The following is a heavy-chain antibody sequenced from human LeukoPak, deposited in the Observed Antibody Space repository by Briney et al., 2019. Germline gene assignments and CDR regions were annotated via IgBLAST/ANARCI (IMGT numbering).Heavy chain of an antibody. Sequence: PGRSLRLSCTASGITFGDYAFGWVRQAPGKGLEWVAFIRSGAYGGTAEYAASVKGRFTISGDDYNSIAYLQMNNLETEDTAVYYCTRGGRFSDYWGQGTLVTVSS. CDR2: IRSGAYGGTA. J-gene: IGHJ4*02. D-gene: IGHD3-3*01. CDR1: GITFGDYA. V-gene: IGHV3-49*04. CDR3: TRGGRFSDY.